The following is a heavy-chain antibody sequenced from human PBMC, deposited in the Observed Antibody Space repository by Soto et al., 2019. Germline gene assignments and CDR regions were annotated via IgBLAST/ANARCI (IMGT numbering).Heavy chain of an antibody. CDR1: GFRFSSLA. V-gene: IGHV3-23*01. J-gene: IGHJ4*02. Sequence: GGSLRLSCAASGFRFSSLAMSWVSQAPGKGLEWVSSISGRGVDTLYADSVKGRFTISRDNSRNTLYLQVNSLRAEDTAVYYCAKDQTGVTLFDYWGQGTLVTVSS. CDR2: ISGRGVDT. D-gene: IGHD1-1*01. CDR3: AKDQTGVTLFDY.